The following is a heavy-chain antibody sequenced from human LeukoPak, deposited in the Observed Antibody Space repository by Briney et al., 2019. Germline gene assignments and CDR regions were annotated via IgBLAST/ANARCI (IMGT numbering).Heavy chain of an antibody. J-gene: IGHJ4*02. CDR3: AKEHDFWSGYYTSLDY. Sequence: GGSLRLSCTASGFTFSSYAMSWVRQAPGKGLEWVSAISTSGGSPYYADSVKGRLTISRDNSRNTLYLQMNSLRDEDTAVYYCAKEHDFWSGYYTSLDYWGQGTLVTVSS. D-gene: IGHD3-3*01. CDR1: GFTFSSYA. V-gene: IGHV3-23*01. CDR2: ISTSGGSP.